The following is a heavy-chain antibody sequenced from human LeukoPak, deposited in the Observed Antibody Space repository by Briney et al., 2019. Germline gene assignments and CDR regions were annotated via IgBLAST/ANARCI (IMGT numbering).Heavy chain of an antibody. Sequence: GGSLRLSCAASGFTFSSYSMNWVRQAPGKGLEWVSSISSSSSYIYYADSVKGRFTISRDNAKNSLYLQMNSLRAEDTAVYYCARGRRIAAAGPDAFDIWGQGTMVTVSS. CDR2: ISSSSSYI. CDR1: GFTFSSYS. J-gene: IGHJ3*02. V-gene: IGHV3-21*01. CDR3: ARGRRIAAAGPDAFDI. D-gene: IGHD6-13*01.